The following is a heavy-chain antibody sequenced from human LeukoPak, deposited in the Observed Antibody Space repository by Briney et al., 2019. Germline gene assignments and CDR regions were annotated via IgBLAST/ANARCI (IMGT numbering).Heavy chain of an antibody. D-gene: IGHD3-3*01. V-gene: IGHV4-34*01. CDR1: GGSFSGYY. J-gene: IGHJ4*02. CDR2: INHSGST. Sequence: SETLSLTCAVYGGSFSGYYWSWIRQPPGKGLEWIGEINHSGSTNYNPSLKSRVTISVDTSKNQFSLKLSSVTAADTAVYYCARRLALYLRFLEWSPFDYWGQGTLVTVSS. CDR3: ARRLALYLRFLEWSPFDY.